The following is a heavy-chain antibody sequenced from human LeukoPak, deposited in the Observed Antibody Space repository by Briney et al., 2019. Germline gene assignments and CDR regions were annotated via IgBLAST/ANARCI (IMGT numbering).Heavy chain of an antibody. J-gene: IGHJ1*01. D-gene: IGHD3-22*01. Sequence: PGGSLRLSCAASGFTFSNYSMNWVRQAPGKGLEWVSSISSSSSYIFYADSVKGRFTTSRDNSKNSLYLQMNSLRAEDTAVYYCATGLYHSSGYHGAYWGQGTLVTVSS. V-gene: IGHV3-21*01. CDR3: ATGLYHSSGYHGAY. CDR1: GFTFSNYS. CDR2: ISSSSSYI.